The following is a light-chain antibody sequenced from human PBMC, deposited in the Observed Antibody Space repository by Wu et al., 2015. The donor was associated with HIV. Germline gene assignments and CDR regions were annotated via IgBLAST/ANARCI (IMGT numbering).Light chain of an antibody. V-gene: IGKV3-15*01. CDR2: GAS. Sequence: EIVLTQSPGTLSLSPGERATLSCRASQSVSDHVAWYQQKPGQAPRLLMYGASTRVTGIPDRFSGSGSGTEFTLTIGNLQSEDFAIYHCQQYYNRLSYTLVQGPMLEIK. J-gene: IGKJ2*01. CDR1: QSVSDH. CDR3: QQYYNRLSYT.